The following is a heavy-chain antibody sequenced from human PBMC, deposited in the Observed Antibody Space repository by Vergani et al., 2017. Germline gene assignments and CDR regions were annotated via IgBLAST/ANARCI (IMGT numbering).Heavy chain of an antibody. CDR2: IYPGDSDT. CDR1: GYSFTSYW. J-gene: IGHJ6*02. V-gene: IGHV5-51*01. D-gene: IGHD3-22*01. Sequence: EVQLVQSGAEVKKPGESMKISCKGSGYSFTSYWIGWVRQMPGKGLEWMGIIYPGDSDTRYSPSFQGQVTISADKSISTAYLQWSSLKASDTAMYYCARRGGTDDXSGYYLEDYYGMDVWGQGTTVTVSS. CDR3: ARRGGTDDXSGYYLEDYYGMDV.